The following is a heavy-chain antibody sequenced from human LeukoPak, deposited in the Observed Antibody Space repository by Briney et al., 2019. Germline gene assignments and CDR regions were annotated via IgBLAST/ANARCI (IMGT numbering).Heavy chain of an antibody. Sequence: GGSLRLSCAASGFTFSDYWMHWVRQAPGKGLVWVSRISSDGSRVTYADSVKGRFTISRDNAKNTLYLKMNSLRAEDTAVYYCARVGDGYNTAYFDYWGQGTLVTVSS. J-gene: IGHJ4*02. V-gene: IGHV3-74*01. CDR3: ARVGDGYNTAYFDY. CDR2: ISSDGSRV. CDR1: GFTFSDYW. D-gene: IGHD5-24*01.